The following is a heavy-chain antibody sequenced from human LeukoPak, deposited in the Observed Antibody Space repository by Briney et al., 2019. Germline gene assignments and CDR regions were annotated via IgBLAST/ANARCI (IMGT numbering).Heavy chain of an antibody. CDR2: NSSSGGST. V-gene: IGHV3-23*01. CDR3: AKVSSSCNR. J-gene: IGHJ5*02. CDR1: GFTFSSDA. D-gene: IGHD6-13*01. Sequence: GGSLRLSCAASGFTFSSDAMSWGRQGPGRGVEWVSANSSSGGSTQYADSVKGRFTICRDNSKNTLYLQMNSLSAEDTAVYYCAKVSSSCNRWGQGTLVTVSS.